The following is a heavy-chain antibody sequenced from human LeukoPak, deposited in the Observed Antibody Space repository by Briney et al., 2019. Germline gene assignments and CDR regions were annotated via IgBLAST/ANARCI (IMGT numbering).Heavy chain of an antibody. J-gene: IGHJ4*02. CDR3: ARYSGSYYSHFDY. CDR2: INPNRGGT. CDR1: GYTFTGYY. V-gene: IGHV1-2*02. D-gene: IGHD1-26*01. Sequence: ASVKVSCKASGYTFTGYYMHWVRQAPGQGLEWMGWINPNRGGTNYAQKFQGRVTMTRDTSISTAYMELSRLRSDDTAVYYCARYSGSYYSHFDYWGQGTLVTVSS.